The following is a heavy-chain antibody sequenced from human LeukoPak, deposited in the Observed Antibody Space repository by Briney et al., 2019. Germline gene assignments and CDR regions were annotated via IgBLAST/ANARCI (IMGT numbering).Heavy chain of an antibody. CDR1: GYTFTSYY. Sequence: ASVKVSCKASGYTFTSYYVHWVRQAPGKGLEWMGGFDPEDGETIYAQKFQGRVTMTEDTSTDTAYMELSSLRSEDTAVYYCATNFLAVAGLDIWGQGTMVTVSS. CDR2: FDPEDGET. V-gene: IGHV1-24*01. D-gene: IGHD6-19*01. J-gene: IGHJ3*02. CDR3: ATNFLAVAGLDI.